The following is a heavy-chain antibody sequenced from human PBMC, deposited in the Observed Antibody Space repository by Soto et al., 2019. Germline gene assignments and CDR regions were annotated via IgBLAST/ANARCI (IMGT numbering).Heavy chain of an antibody. CDR2: MNPNSGNT. Sequence: QVQLVQSGAEVKKPGASVKVSCKASGYTFTRYDFNWVRQATGQGLEWMGWMNPNSGNTGYAQKFQGRVTMTRNTSVRIDYMEMSSLISEDTSVYYCARGTVLVPAVAEILDAFNLWGLGTMVTVSS. J-gene: IGHJ3*01. CDR1: GYTFTRYD. D-gene: IGHD2-2*01. V-gene: IGHV1-8*01. CDR3: ARGTVLVPAVAEILDAFNL.